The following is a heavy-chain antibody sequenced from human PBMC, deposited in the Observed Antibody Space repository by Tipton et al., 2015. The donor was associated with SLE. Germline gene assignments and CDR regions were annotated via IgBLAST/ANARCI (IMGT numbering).Heavy chain of an antibody. D-gene: IGHD3-16*01. CDR3: ARVNGGPFDY. V-gene: IGHV4-39*01. CDR2: IYYSGST. CDR1: GGSISSSSYY. Sequence: TLSLTCTVSGGSISSSSYYWGWIRQPPGKGLEWIGSIYYSGSTYYNPSLKSRVTISVDTSKNQFSLKLSSVTAADTAVYYCARVNGGPFDYWGQGTLVTVSS. J-gene: IGHJ4*02.